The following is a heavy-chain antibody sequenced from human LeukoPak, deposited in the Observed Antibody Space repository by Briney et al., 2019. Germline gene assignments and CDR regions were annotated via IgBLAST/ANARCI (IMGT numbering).Heavy chain of an antibody. CDR2: IYYSGST. D-gene: IGHD3-16*02. Sequence: SETLSLTCTVSGGSISSSSYYWGWIRQPPGKGLEWIGSIYYSGSTYYNPSLKSRVTISVDTSKNQFSLKLSSVTAADTAVYYCARDDYDYVWGSYRSGPFDYWGQGTLVTVSS. J-gene: IGHJ4*02. CDR1: GGSISSSSYY. CDR3: ARDDYDYVWGSYRSGPFDY. V-gene: IGHV4-39*07.